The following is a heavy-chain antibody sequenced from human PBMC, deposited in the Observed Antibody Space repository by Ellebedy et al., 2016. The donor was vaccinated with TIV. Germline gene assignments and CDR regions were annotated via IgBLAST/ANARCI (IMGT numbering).Heavy chain of an antibody. Sequence: PGGSLRLSCAASGFTFNNYAMHWVRQAPGKGLEWVAIISYDGSSKYYADSVTGRFTISRDNSMTTLSLEMNSLRAEDTAVYYCARDLDKTSGWYGGAAYWGQGTLVTVSS. CDR3: ARDLDKTSGWYGGAAY. CDR1: GFTFNNYA. J-gene: IGHJ4*02. V-gene: IGHV3-30-3*01. D-gene: IGHD6-19*01. CDR2: ISYDGSSK.